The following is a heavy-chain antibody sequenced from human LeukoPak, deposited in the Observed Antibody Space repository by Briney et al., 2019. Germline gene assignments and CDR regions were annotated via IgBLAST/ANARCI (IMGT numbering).Heavy chain of an antibody. D-gene: IGHD2-21*01. Sequence: GGSLRLSCAASGFTFSNYLMHWVRQAPGKGLVWVSRIKPDGITTNYADSVKGRFTISRDNAKNTLYLQMNSLRGEDTAVYYCTRDLKFLQGDYWGQGTLVTVSS. CDR3: TRDLKFLQGDY. CDR1: GFTFSNYL. J-gene: IGHJ4*02. CDR2: IKPDGITT. V-gene: IGHV3-74*01.